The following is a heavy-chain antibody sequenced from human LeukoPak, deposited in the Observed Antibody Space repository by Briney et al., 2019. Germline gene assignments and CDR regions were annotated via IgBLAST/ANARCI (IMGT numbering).Heavy chain of an antibody. Sequence: GGSLRLSCAASGFTFSSYAMHWVRQAPGKGLEWVAVISYDGSNKYYADSVKGRFTVSRDNSKNTLYLQMNSLRAEDTAVYYCARGSWSYYEDFDYWGQGTLVTVSS. J-gene: IGHJ4*02. D-gene: IGHD1-26*01. CDR3: ARGSWSYYEDFDY. V-gene: IGHV3-30*04. CDR1: GFTFSSYA. CDR2: ISYDGSNK.